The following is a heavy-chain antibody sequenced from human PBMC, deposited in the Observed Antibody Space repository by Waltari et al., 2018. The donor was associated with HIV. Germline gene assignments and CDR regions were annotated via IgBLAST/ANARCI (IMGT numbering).Heavy chain of an antibody. V-gene: IGHV3-23*01. CDR3: AKHSSGWYRGHYPIDV. CDR1: KFTLDTYA. D-gene: IGHD6-19*01. J-gene: IGHJ6*02. Sequence: EVQLLESGGGFVQPGGSLRLSCAAYKFTLDTYAMTWVRRAPGKGLGWVAIISAKAGRACYADSLEGRFTVSREKSNSTSYLQMNNLTAEDTAVYYCAKHSSGWYRGHYPIDVWGQGTTVTVSS. CDR2: ISAKAGRA.